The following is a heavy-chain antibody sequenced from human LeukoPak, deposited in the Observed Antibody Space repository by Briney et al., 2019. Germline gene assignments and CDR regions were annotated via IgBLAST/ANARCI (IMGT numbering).Heavy chain of an antibody. CDR1: GGSIDSSSYY. CDR2: IYYTGNT. CDR3: ARGGVSSGWAYYYYYYAMDV. Sequence: PLETLSLTCTVSGGSIDSSSYYWGWIRQPPGKGLEWIGSIYYTGNTYYKPSLERRVTISVDTSKNQFSLKLSSVTAADTAVYYCARGGVSSGWAYYYYYYAMDVWSQGTTVTVSS. D-gene: IGHD6-19*01. J-gene: IGHJ6*02. V-gene: IGHV4-39*01.